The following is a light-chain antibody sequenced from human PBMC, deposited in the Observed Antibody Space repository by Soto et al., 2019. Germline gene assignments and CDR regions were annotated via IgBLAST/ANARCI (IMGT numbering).Light chain of an antibody. CDR2: GAS. CDR3: QQYNNWPQT. Sequence: EIVMTQSPATLSVSPGERATLSCRASQSVSSNLAWYQQKPGQAPRLLIYGASTRATGIPTRFSGSGSVTESTPTISSLQSEDVAVYYCQQYNNWPQTFGQGTKLEIK. J-gene: IGKJ2*01. V-gene: IGKV3-15*01. CDR1: QSVSSN.